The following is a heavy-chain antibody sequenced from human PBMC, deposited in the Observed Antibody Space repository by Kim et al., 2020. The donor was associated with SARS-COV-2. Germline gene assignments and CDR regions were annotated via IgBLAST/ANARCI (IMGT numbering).Heavy chain of an antibody. Sequence: ASVKVSCKASGYTFTSYDINWVRQATGQGLEWMGWMNPNSGNTGYAQKFQGRVTMTRNTSISTAYMELSSLRSEDTAVYYCARRGGKKDDFWSGYYNYYYYYMDVWGKGTTVTVSS. V-gene: IGHV1-8*01. CDR1: GYTFTSYD. D-gene: IGHD3-3*01. J-gene: IGHJ6*03. CDR2: MNPNSGNT. CDR3: ARRGGKKDDFWSGYYNYYYYYMDV.